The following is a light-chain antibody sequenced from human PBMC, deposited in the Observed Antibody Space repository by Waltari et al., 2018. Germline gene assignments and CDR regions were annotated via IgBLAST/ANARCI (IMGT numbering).Light chain of an antibody. Sequence: EIVLTQSPATLSLSPGERATLSCRASQSVSNFLAWYQQKPGQAPRLLIYEASKRATGSPARFSGSGSGTDFTLTISSLEPEDFAVYYCQQRSNWPPLTFGGGTKVEIK. V-gene: IGKV3-11*01. CDR3: QQRSNWPPLT. CDR1: QSVSNF. CDR2: EAS. J-gene: IGKJ4*01.